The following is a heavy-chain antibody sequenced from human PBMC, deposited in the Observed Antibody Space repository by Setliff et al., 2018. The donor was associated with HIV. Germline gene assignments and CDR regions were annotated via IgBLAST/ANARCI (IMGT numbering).Heavy chain of an antibody. V-gene: IGHV3-73*01. Sequence: PGGSLRLSCSASGFSFSDSAIHWVRQASGKGLEWIGRIKTKPSNYATAYGASVTGRFTISRDDSQNTAYLQMNSLRAEETAVYYCASVRRDTAMVTGFGYYYMDVWGKGTTVTV. CDR3: ASVRRDTAMVTGFGYYYMDV. CDR1: GFSFSDSA. D-gene: IGHD5-18*01. J-gene: IGHJ6*03. CDR2: IKTKPSNYAT.